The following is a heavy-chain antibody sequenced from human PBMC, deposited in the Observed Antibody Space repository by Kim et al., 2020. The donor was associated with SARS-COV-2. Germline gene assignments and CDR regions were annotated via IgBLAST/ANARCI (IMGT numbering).Heavy chain of an antibody. Sequence: SLKSRVTISVDTSKNQFSLKLSSVTAADTAVYYCARGRGGSSGYPQIFDYWGQGTLVTVSS. J-gene: IGHJ4*02. CDR3: ARGRGGSSGYPQIFDY. D-gene: IGHD5-12*01. V-gene: IGHV4-34*01.